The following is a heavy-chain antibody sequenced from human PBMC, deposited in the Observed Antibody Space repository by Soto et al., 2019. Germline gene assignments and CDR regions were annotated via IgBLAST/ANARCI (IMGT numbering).Heavy chain of an antibody. CDR1: GGSISSSDYY. D-gene: IGHD6-6*01. Sequence: QVQLQESGPGLVKPSQTLSLTCTVSGGSISSSDYYWSWIRQPPGKGLEWIGYIYYSGSTFYNPSVKSRLTISVDTSKNQFSLKLSSVTAADTAVYYCSRERPDGARLDPWGQGTLVTVSS. V-gene: IGHV4-30-4*01. J-gene: IGHJ5*02. CDR3: SRERPDGARLDP. CDR2: IYYSGST.